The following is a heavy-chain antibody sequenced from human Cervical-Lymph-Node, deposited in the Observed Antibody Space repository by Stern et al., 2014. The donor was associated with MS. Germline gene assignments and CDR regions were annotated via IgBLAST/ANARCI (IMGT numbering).Heavy chain of an antibody. D-gene: IGHD6-6*01. CDR3: TREMAARRFDP. J-gene: IGHJ5*02. CDR1: GLTVSSNY. V-gene: IGHV3-66*01. Sequence: EVQPVESGGGLAQPGGSLRLSCTASGLTVSSNYMTWVRQAPGKGLEWVSLIYAGSITHYADSVKGRFTISRDNSENILYLQMNSLRVEDTAVYYCTREMAARRFDPWGQGTLVIVSS. CDR2: IYAGSIT.